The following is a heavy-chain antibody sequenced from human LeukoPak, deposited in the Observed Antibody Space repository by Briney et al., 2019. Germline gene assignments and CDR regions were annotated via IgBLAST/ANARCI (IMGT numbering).Heavy chain of an antibody. CDR2: SYYSGST. CDR1: GGSISSSSYY. Sequence: PSETLSLTCTVSGGSISSSSYYWGWIRQPPGKGLEWIGSSYYSGSTYYNPSLKSRVTISVDTSQNRFSLELSSVTAADTAVYYCARREGGNSDYWGQGTLVTVSS. J-gene: IGHJ4*02. V-gene: IGHV4-39*01. CDR3: ARREGGNSDY. D-gene: IGHD4-23*01.